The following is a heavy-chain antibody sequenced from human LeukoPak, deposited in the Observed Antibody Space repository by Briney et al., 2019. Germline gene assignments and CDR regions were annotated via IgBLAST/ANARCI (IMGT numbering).Heavy chain of an antibody. V-gene: IGHV4-4*07. CDR1: GGSISSYY. CDR2: IYTSGST. CDR3: ARSDRETRFLAGYYYYYMDV. J-gene: IGHJ6*03. Sequence: PSETLSLTCTVSGGSISSYYWSWIRQPAGQGLEWIWRIYTSGSTNYNPSLKSRVTMSVDTSKNQFSLKLSSVTAADTAVYYCARSDRETRFLAGYYYYYMDVWGKGTTVTVSS. D-gene: IGHD3-3*01.